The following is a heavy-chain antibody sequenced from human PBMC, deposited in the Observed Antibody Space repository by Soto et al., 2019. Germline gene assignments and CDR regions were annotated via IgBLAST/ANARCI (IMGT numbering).Heavy chain of an antibody. CDR3: VKGGWLDF. CDR1: GFTFNTFE. V-gene: IGHV3-23*01. CDR2: ISDDSSRT. Sequence: TGGSLRLSCAASGFTFNTFEMSWVRQAPGRGLEWVSFISDDSSRTYYADAVKGRFTISRDNSKYTLYLQMNSLTAEDTAVYACVKGGWLDFWGQGTLVTVSS. D-gene: IGHD3-16*01. J-gene: IGHJ5*01.